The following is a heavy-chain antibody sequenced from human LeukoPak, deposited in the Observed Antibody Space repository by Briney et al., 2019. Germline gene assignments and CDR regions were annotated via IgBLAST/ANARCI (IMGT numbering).Heavy chain of an antibody. CDR3: AKDARFALQAYGFDY. CDR1: GFTSSSYG. J-gene: IGHJ4*02. CDR2: ISYDGSNK. V-gene: IGHV3-30*18. D-gene: IGHD3-10*01. Sequence: GVSLRLSRAASGFTSSSYGMHWVRQAPGKGLEWVAVISYDGSNKYYADSVKGRFTISRDNSKNTLYLQMNSLRAEDTAVYYCAKDARFALQAYGFDYWGQGTLVTVSS.